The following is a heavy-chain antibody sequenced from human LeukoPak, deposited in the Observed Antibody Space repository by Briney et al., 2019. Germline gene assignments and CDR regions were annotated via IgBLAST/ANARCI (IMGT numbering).Heavy chain of an antibody. D-gene: IGHD4-17*01. CDR3: AATVTTVGAFDI. V-gene: IGHV4-59*01. CDR1: GGSISSYY. Sequence: SETLSLTCTVSGGSISSYYWSWIRQPPGKGLEWIGYIYYSGSTNYNPSLKSRVTISVDTSKNQFSLKLSSVTAADTAVYYCAATVTTVGAFDIWGQGTTVTVSS. J-gene: IGHJ3*02. CDR2: IYYSGST.